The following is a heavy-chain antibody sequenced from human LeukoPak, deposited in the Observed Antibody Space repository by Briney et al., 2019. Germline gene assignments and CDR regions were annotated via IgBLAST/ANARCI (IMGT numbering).Heavy chain of an antibody. CDR1: GFTFSSNA. J-gene: IGHJ4*02. CDR3: ARDQGGNTWSDYFDY. D-gene: IGHD1/OR15-1a*01. V-gene: IGHV3-30*04. CDR2: MSHDGSKK. Sequence: RRSLTLSCAASGFTFSSNAMHWVRQSPGKGLEWVAVMSHDGSKKYYADSVKGRFTISRDNSKNTLYLQMNSLKPEDSAVYYCARDQGGNTWSDYFDYWGQGTLVTVS.